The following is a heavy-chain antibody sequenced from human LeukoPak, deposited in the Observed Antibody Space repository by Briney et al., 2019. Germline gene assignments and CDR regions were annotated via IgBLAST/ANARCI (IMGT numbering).Heavy chain of an antibody. D-gene: IGHD3-10*01. Sequence: GASVKVSCKASGYTFTSYGISWVRQAPGQGLEWVGWISAYNGNTNYAQKLQGRVTMTTDTSTSTAYMELRSLRSDDTAVYYCARAQGVLLWFGGTQYNWFDPWGQGTLVTVSS. CDR2: ISAYNGNT. CDR3: ARAQGVLLWFGGTQYNWFDP. J-gene: IGHJ5*02. CDR1: GYTFTSYG. V-gene: IGHV1-18*01.